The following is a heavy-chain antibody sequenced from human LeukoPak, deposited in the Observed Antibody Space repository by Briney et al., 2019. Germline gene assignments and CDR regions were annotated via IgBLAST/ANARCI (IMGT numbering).Heavy chain of an antibody. D-gene: IGHD6-13*01. CDR2: IKSKTDGGTP. Sequence: PGGSLRLSCAASGFTFSNAWMSWVRQAPGRGLEWVGRIKSKTDGGTPDYAAPVKGRFTISRDDSKNTLYLQMNSLKTEDTAVYYCTGVSRSSWYDYWGQGTLVTVSS. CDR3: TGVSRSSWYDY. CDR1: GFTFSNAW. V-gene: IGHV3-15*01. J-gene: IGHJ4*02.